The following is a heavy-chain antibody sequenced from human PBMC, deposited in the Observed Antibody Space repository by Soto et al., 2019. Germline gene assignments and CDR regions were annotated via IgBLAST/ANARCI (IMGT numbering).Heavy chain of an antibody. CDR3: ARETGYSYGCFDY. D-gene: IGHD5-18*01. Sequence: GGSLRLSCAASKSIFTGYGMHWVRQTPGKGLEWVAVIRFDRTDEHYAESVKGRFTISRENSKNTLYLQMNSLRAEYTAVYYCARETGYSYGCFDYWGQGTLVTVSS. CDR1: KSIFTGYG. CDR2: IRFDRTDE. V-gene: IGHV3-33*01. J-gene: IGHJ4*02.